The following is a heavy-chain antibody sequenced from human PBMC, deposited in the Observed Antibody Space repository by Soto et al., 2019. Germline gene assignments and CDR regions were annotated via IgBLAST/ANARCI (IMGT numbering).Heavy chain of an antibody. CDR1: GFTFSSYS. J-gene: IGHJ5*02. D-gene: IGHD2-2*01. CDR2: ISSSSSTI. Sequence: GGSLRLSCAASGFTFSSYSMNWVRQAPGKGLEWVSYISSSSSTIYYADSVKGRFTISRDNAKNSLYLQMNSLRAEDTAVYYCASLYCSSTSCYAESNWFDPWGQGTLVTVSS. V-gene: IGHV3-48*01. CDR3: ASLYCSSTSCYAESNWFDP.